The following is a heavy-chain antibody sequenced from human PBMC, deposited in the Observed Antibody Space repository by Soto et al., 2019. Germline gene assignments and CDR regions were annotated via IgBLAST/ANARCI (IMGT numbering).Heavy chain of an antibody. CDR1: GGTFGSDA. CDR3: ARDRTDSGYYTNWLDP. D-gene: IGHD3-22*01. V-gene: IGHV1-69*06. Sequence: SVKVSCKASGGTFGSDAITWVRQAPGQGLEWVGRIIPIFGTTNYAQNLQGRVTISADKSTLTSHMELHSLTSDDTALYYCARDRTDSGYYTNWLDPWGQGTQVTVSS. CDR2: IIPIFGTT. J-gene: IGHJ5*02.